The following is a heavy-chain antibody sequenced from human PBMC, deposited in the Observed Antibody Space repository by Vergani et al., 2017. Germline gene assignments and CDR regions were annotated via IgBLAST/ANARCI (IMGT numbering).Heavy chain of an antibody. CDR1: GGSISSSSYY. J-gene: IGHJ6*03. D-gene: IGHD3-3*01. V-gene: IGHV4-39*01. Sequence: QLQLQESGPGLVKPSETLSLTCTVSGGSISSSSYYWGWIRQPPGKGLEWIGSIYYSGSTYYNPSLKSRVTISVDTSKNQFSLQLGSVTSADTSVSYCASHGGESSLWSGYYSFFWYYYMDVWGKGTTVTVSS. CDR3: ASHGGESSLWSGYYSFFWYYYMDV. CDR2: IYYSGST.